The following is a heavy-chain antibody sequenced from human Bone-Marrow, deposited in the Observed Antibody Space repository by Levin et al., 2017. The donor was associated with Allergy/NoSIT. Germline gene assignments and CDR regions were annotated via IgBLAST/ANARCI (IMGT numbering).Heavy chain of an antibody. J-gene: IGHJ6*02. CDR2: ISYDGSNK. CDR3: AKDIITIYGVVMNYYGMDV. D-gene: IGHD3-3*01. Sequence: RAGGSLRLSCAASGFTFSSYGMHWVRQAPGKGLDWVAVISYDGSNKFYADSVKGRFTISRDNSKNTLSLQMNSLRAEDTAVYYCAKDIITIYGVVMNYYGMDVWGQGTTVTVSS. V-gene: IGHV3-30*18. CDR1: GFTFSSYG.